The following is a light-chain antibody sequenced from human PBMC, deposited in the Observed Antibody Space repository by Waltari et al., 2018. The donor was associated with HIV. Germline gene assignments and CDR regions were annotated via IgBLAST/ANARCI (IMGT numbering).Light chain of an antibody. CDR1: SSIIGNNF. V-gene: IGLV1-51*01. CDR2: DTE. CDR3: GTWDSSLSAGV. Sequence: QSVLTQPPSVSAAPGQKVTISCPGNSSIIGNNFVSWYQQFPGTAPKLLIYDTEKRPSGIPERFSGSKSGTSATLGITGLQTGDEAVYYCGTWDSSLSAGVFGGGTKVTVL. J-gene: IGLJ3*02.